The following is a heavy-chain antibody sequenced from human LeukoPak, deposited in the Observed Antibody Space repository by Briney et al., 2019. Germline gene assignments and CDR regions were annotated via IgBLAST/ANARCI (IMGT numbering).Heavy chain of an antibody. D-gene: IGHD3-10*01. CDR1: GFTFSSYE. Sequence: GGSLRLSCAASGFTFSSYEMNWVRQAPGKGLEWVSHISSSGSTIYYADSVKGRFTISRDNSENKLFLQMNSLRAEDTAVYYCARGGFGPSDALDIWGQGTMVTVSS. CDR2: ISSSGSTI. J-gene: IGHJ3*02. V-gene: IGHV3-48*03. CDR3: ARGGFGPSDALDI.